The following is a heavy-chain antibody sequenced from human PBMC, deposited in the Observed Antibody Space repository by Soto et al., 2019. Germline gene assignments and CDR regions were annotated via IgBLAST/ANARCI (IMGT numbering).Heavy chain of an antibody. D-gene: IGHD5-18*01. J-gene: IGHJ3*02. Sequence: SVKVSCKTSGFTLSSSAVHWVRQARGHRLQWIGWVDVGSGNANYAQMDQERVTISRDNAKNSLYLQMNSLRVEDTALYYCVKDMAQYSYGYAIDIWGQGTMVTVSS. CDR3: VKDMAQYSYGYAIDI. CDR2: VDVGSGNA. CDR1: GFTLSSSA. V-gene: IGHV1-58*01.